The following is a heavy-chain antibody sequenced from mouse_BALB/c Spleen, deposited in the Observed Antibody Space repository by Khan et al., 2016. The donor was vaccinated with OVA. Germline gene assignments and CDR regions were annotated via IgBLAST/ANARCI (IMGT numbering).Heavy chain of an antibody. CDR2: INPYNDGA. D-gene: IGHD2-14*01. J-gene: IGHJ2*01. CDR1: GYTFTRYV. CDR3: ARPGNRYERVCDY. Sequence: EVQLVESGPELVKPGASVKMSCKASGYTFTRYVMHWVKQKPGQGLEWIGYINPYNDGAKYNEKFKGKATLTSDKSSSTADMELNSLTSEDSAVYYCARPGNRYERVCDYWGQGTTLTVSS. V-gene: IGHV1S136*01.